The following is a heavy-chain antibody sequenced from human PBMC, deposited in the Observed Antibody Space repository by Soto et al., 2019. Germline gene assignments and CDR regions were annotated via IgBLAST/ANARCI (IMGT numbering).Heavy chain of an antibody. CDR1: GFTFSSYW. Sequence: GGSLRLSCAASGFTFSSYWMSWVRQAPGKGLEWVANIKQDGSEKYYVDSVKGRFTISRDNAKNSLYLQMNSLRAEDTAVYYCARITGTLYYYYGMDVWGQGTTVTVSS. CDR3: ARITGTLYYYYGMDV. J-gene: IGHJ6*02. V-gene: IGHV3-7*01. D-gene: IGHD1-20*01. CDR2: IKQDGSEK.